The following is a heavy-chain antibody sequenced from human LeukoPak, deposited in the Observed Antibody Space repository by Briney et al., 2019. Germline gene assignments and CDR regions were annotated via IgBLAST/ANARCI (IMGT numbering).Heavy chain of an antibody. J-gene: IGHJ4*02. CDR3: ARLYGFSSAFFDY. CDR1: GYSISSGYY. CDR2: IYHSGST. V-gene: IGHV4-38-2*01. D-gene: IGHD6-6*01. Sequence: SETLSLTCAVSGYSISSGYYWGWIRQPPGKGLEWIGSIYHSGSTYYNPSLKSRVTISVDTSKNQFSLKLSSVTAAATAVYYCARLYGFSSAFFDYWGQGTLVTVSS.